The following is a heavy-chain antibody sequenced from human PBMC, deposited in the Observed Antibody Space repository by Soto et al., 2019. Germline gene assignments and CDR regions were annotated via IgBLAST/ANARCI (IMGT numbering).Heavy chain of an antibody. CDR3: ARFSMSGLNNWFDP. J-gene: IGHJ5*02. CDR2: MYYSGST. V-gene: IGHV4-59*01. Sequence: SETLSLTCTVSGGSIRIYYWSWIRHPPGKRLEWIGYMYYSGSTNYNPSLKSRVTISIDTSKNQFSLKLSSVTAADTAVYYCARFSMSGLNNWFDPWGQGTLVTVSS. CDR1: GGSIRIYY. D-gene: IGHD3-22*01.